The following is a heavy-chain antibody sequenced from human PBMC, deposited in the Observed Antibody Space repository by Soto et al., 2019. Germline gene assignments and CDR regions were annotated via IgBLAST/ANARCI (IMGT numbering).Heavy chain of an antibody. J-gene: IGHJ6*02. CDR1: GYTFSDFD. CDR2: MNAKSGDT. CDR3: ARHGAAGRFSTDGMDD. V-gene: IGHV1-8*01. D-gene: IGHD6-13*01. Sequence: ASVKVSCKASGYTFSDFDINWLQQASGQGPEWMGWMNAKSGDTFFPQRFQGKFNMTWDTSLSTASMEVGSLTSDDTAMYYCARHGAAGRFSTDGMDDVGQGTSVNVFS.